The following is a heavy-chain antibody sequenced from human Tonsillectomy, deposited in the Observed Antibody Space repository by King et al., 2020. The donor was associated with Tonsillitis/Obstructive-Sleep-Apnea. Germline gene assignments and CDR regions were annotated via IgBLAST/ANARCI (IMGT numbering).Heavy chain of an antibody. D-gene: IGHD2-2*02. V-gene: IGHV3-48*03. CDR3: ARDFASTSCYKDGCYYYYYMDV. J-gene: IGHJ6*03. CDR1: GFTFSSYE. CDR2: ISSSGSTI. Sequence: VQLVESGGGLVQPGGSLRLSCAASGFTFSSYEMNWVRQAPGKGLEWVSYISSSGSTIYYADSVKGRFTISRDNAKNSLYLQMNSLRAEDTAVYYCARDFASTSCYKDGCYYYYYMDVWGKGTMVTVSS.